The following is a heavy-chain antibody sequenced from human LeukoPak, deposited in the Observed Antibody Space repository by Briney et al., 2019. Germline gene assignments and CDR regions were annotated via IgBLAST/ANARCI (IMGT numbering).Heavy chain of an antibody. J-gene: IGHJ4*02. Sequence: SETLSLTCTVSDYSISSGYYWGWIRQPPGKGLEWIGTIHHSGSTYYNPSLKSRVTISVDRSKNQFSLKLSSVTAADTAVYYCASSGFYYYGSGYPFDYWGQGTLVTVSS. CDR2: IHHSGST. CDR3: ASSGFYYYGSGYPFDY. V-gene: IGHV4-38-2*02. D-gene: IGHD3-10*01. CDR1: DYSISSGYY.